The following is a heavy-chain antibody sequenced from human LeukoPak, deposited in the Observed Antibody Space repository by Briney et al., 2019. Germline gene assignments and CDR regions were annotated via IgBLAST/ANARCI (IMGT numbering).Heavy chain of an antibody. D-gene: IGHD5-12*01. V-gene: IGHV3-21*01. J-gene: IGHJ4*02. CDR2: IRISSSYI. CDR3: ARDSNAGYSGYVLDY. Sequence: GGSLRLSCVASGFTFSSYSMNWVRQAPGKGLEWVSSIRISSSYIYYADSVKGRFTISRDNAKNSLYLQMNSLRAEDTAVYYCARDSNAGYSGYVLDYWGQGTLVTVSS. CDR1: GFTFSSYS.